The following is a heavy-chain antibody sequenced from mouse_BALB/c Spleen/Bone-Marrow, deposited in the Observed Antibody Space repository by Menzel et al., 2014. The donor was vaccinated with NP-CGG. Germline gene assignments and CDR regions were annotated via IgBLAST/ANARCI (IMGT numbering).Heavy chain of an antibody. CDR1: GFSLTVYG. Sequence: VKLMESGPGLVAPSQSLSITCTVPGFSLTVYGINWVRQPPGKGLEWLGMIWGDGTTDYNSALRSRLSINKDNSRSQAFLKMNSLQTDDTARYFCAREKYGNYYAMGYWGQGTSVTVSS. D-gene: IGHD2-10*02. CDR3: AREKYGNYYAMGY. V-gene: IGHV2-6-7*01. J-gene: IGHJ4*01. CDR2: IWGDGTT.